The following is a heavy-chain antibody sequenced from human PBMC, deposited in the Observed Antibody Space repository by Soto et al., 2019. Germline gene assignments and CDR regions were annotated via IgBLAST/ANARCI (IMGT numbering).Heavy chain of an antibody. J-gene: IGHJ4*02. V-gene: IGHV1-2*02. CDR1: GYTFTDYY. D-gene: IGHD6-19*01. Sequence: ASVKVSCKASGYTFTDYYMNWVRQAPGQGLEWMGWINPTSGGTSYAQNFQGRVTMTRDTSISTAYMELSRLSSDDTAVYYCSRASAVAGGSSNSLPNDYWGQGTLVTVSS. CDR2: INPTSGGT. CDR3: SRASAVAGGSSNSLPNDY.